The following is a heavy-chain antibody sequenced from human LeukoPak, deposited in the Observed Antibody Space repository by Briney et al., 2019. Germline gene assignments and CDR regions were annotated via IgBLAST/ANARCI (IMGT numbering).Heavy chain of an antibody. Sequence: GRSLRLSCAASGFTFDDYAMHWVRQAPGKGLEWVSGISWNSGSIGYADSVKGRFTISRDNAKNSLYLQMNSLRAEDTALYYCAKDILKAQDSSGYYPAYYYYYGMDVWGQGTTVTVSS. CDR3: AKDILKAQDSSGYYPAYYYYYGMDV. V-gene: IGHV3-9*01. J-gene: IGHJ6*02. D-gene: IGHD3-22*01. CDR1: GFTFDDYA. CDR2: ISWNSGSI.